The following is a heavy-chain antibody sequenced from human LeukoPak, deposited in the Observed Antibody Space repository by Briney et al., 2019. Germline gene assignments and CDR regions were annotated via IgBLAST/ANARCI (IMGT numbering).Heavy chain of an antibody. V-gene: IGHV3-53*05. D-gene: IGHD5-12*01. Sequence: PGGSLRLSCAASGFTVSSNYMSWVRQAPGKGLEWVSVIYSGGSTYYADSVKGRFTISRDNSKNSLYLQMNSLRAEDTALYYCAKDRDIVATSPFDYWGQGTLVTVSS. J-gene: IGHJ4*02. CDR3: AKDRDIVATSPFDY. CDR2: IYSGGST. CDR1: GFTVSSNY.